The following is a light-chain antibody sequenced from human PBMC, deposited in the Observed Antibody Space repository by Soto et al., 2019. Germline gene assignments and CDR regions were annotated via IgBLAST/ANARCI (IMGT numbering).Light chain of an antibody. Sequence: DIQMTQSPSTLSASVGDRVTITCRASQSISSWLAWYQQKPGKAPKLLIYKASSLESGVPSSFSGSRSGTEFTLTISSLQPDDFATYYCQQYNSYSTFGQGTKVEIK. J-gene: IGKJ1*01. CDR2: KAS. V-gene: IGKV1-5*03. CDR3: QQYNSYST. CDR1: QSISSW.